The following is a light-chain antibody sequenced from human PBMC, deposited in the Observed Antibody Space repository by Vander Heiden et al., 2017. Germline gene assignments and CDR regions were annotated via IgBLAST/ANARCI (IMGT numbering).Light chain of an antibody. V-gene: IGKV1-5*03. CDR3: QQYKRDTWT. J-gene: IGKJ1*01. CDR1: QSISSW. CDR2: KAS. Sequence: DIQMTQSPSTLSASVGDRVTITCRASQSISSWVAWYQQKPGKAPKLLIYKASSLESGVPSRFSGSGSGTEFTLTISSLKTDDFATYYCQQYKRDTWTFGQGTKVXIK.